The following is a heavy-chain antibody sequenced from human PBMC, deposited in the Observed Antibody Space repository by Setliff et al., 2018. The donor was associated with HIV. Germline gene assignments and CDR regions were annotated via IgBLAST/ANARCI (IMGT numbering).Heavy chain of an antibody. D-gene: IGHD4-17*01. V-gene: IGHV1-69*08. J-gene: IGHJ3*02. CDR3: ARDRSAYGSRFDTFDM. CDR1: RGTFTSYT. Sequence: VASVKVSCKASRGTFTSYTINWVRQAPGQGPEWMGGIIPILGTTKYPQKFQGRVSITADKSTSTAYMELSSLRSEDTAVYYCARDRSAYGSRFDTFDMWGQGTMVTVSS. CDR2: IIPILGTT.